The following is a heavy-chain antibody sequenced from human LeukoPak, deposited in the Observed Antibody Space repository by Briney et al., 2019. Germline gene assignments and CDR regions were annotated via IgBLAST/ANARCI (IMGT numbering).Heavy chain of an antibody. CDR2: ISGSGGST. CDR1: GFTFSSYA. D-gene: IGHD3-9*01. CDR3: ARDLIRYFYWLPYYYYGKDV. J-gene: IGHJ6*02. V-gene: IGHV3-23*01. Sequence: GGSLRLSCAASGFTFSSYAMSWVRQAPGKGLEWVSAISGSGGSTYYADSVKGRFTISRDNSKNTLYLQMNSLRAEDTAVYYCARDLIRYFYWLPYYYYGKDVWGQGTTVTVSS.